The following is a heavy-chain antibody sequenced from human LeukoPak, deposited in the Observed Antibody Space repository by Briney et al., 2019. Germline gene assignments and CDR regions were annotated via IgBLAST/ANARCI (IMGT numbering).Heavy chain of an antibody. CDR2: ISAYNGNT. D-gene: IGHD4-17*01. J-gene: IGHJ4*02. CDR1: VYTFTSYG. V-gene: IGHV1-18*01. Sequence: SVQVSCKASVYTFTSYGISWVRQAPGQGLEWMGWISAYNGNTNYAQKLQGRGTMTTDTSTSTAYTALRSLRSDDTAVYYCAIFHGDTDSYFDYWGEGTLVTVSS. CDR3: AIFHGDTDSYFDY.